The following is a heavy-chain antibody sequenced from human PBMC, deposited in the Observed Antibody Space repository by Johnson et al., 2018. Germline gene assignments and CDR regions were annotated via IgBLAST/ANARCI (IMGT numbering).Heavy chain of an antibody. CDR1: GFTFDDYA. CDR2: ISWDSGNI. CDR3: AREIYYYDSSGYYASSAFDI. Sequence: VQLVQSGGGVVQXGRSLRLSCAASGFTFDDYAMPWVRQPPGKGLEWVSGISWDSGNIAYADSVKGRFTISRDNSKNTLYLQMHRLRAEATAMYYCAREIYYYDSSGYYASSAFDIWGQGTMVTVSS. V-gene: IGHV3-9*01. D-gene: IGHD3-22*01. J-gene: IGHJ3*02.